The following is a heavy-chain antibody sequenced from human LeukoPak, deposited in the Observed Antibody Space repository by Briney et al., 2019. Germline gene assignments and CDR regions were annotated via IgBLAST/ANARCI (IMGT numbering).Heavy chain of an antibody. D-gene: IGHD3-22*01. CDR2: ISYDGSNK. Sequence: GGSLRLSCAASGFTFSSYAMHWVRQAPGKGLEWVAVISYDGSNKYYADSVKGRSTISRDNSKNTLYLQMNSLRAEDTAVYYCARGLAGWFDPWGQGTLVTVSS. V-gene: IGHV3-30-3*01. J-gene: IGHJ5*02. CDR3: ARGLAGWFDP. CDR1: GFTFSSYA.